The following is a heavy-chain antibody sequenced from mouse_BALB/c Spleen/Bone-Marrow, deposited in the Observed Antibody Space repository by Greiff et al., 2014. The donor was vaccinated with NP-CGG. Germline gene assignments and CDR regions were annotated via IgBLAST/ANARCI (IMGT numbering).Heavy chain of an antibody. Sequence: EVKLVESRPELVKPGASVKMSCKASGYTFTDYYMKWVKQSHGKSLEWIGYIIPNNGDTFYNQKFKGKATLTVDKSSSTAYMQLNSLTSEDSAVYYCARSTGYYVGTWFAYWGQGTLVTVSA. CDR1: GYTFTDYY. D-gene: IGHD2-3*01. CDR3: ARSTGYYVGTWFAY. V-gene: IGHV1S46*01. J-gene: IGHJ3*01. CDR2: IIPNNGDT.